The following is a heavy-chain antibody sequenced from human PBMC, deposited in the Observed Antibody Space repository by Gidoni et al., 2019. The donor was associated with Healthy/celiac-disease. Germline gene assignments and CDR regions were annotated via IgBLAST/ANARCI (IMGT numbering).Heavy chain of an antibody. V-gene: IGHV3-30*18. CDR2: ISYDGSNK. Sequence: QVQLVESGGGVVQPGRSLRLSCAASGFTFSRYGMHWVRQAPGKGLEWVAVISYDGSNKYYADSVKGRFTISRDNSKNTLYLQMNSLRAEDTAVYYCAKDDQWFGELLLDAFDIWGQGTMVTVSS. CDR1: GFTFSRYG. J-gene: IGHJ3*02. CDR3: AKDDQWFGELLLDAFDI. D-gene: IGHD3-10*01.